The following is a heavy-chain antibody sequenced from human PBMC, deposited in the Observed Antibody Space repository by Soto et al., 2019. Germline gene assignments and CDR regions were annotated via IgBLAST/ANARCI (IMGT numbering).Heavy chain of an antibody. CDR1: GGSISSYY. V-gene: IGHV4-4*07. CDR3: ARAPYGDLSRGVIITGWFDP. CDR2: IYTSGST. Sequence: SETLSLTCTVSGGSISSYYWSWIRQPAGKGLEWIGRIYTSGSTNYNPSLKSRVTMSVDTSKNQFSLKLSSVTAADTAVYYCARAPYGDLSRGVIITGWFDPWGQGTLVAVSS. J-gene: IGHJ5*02. D-gene: IGHD3-10*01.